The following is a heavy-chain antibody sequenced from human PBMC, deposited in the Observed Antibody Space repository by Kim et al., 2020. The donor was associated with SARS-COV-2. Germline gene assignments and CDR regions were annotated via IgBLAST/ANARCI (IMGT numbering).Heavy chain of an antibody. CDR3: ARGRGADY. CDR2: GST. Sequence: GSTNATPSLKSRVTISVDTSKNQFSLKLSSVTAADTAVYYCARGRGADYWGQGTLVTVSS. V-gene: IGHV4-34*01. J-gene: IGHJ4*02.